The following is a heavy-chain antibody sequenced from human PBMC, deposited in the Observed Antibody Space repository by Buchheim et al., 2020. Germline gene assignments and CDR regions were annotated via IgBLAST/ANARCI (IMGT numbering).Heavy chain of an antibody. CDR1: GYTFTSYA. V-gene: IGHV1-3*01. J-gene: IGHJ3*02. D-gene: IGHD3-16*02. CDR2: INAGNGNT. Sequence: QVQLVQSGAEVKKPGASVKVSCKASGYTFTSYAMHWVRQAPGQRLEWMGWINAGNGNTKYSQKFQGRVTITRDTSASTAYMELSSLRSEDTAVYYCARGGDLGIWGSYRPYDAFDIWGQGT. CDR3: ARGGDLGIWGSYRPYDAFDI.